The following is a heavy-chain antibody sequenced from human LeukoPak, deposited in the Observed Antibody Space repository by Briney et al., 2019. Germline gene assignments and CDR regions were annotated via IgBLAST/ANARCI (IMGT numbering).Heavy chain of an antibody. Sequence: SETLSLTCTVSGGSISSYYWSWIRQPPGKGLEWIGYIYYSGSTNYNPSLKSRVTISVDTSKNQFSLKLSSVTAADTAVYYCARAKRGGYYDSSGYSRAFDIWGQGTMVTVSS. D-gene: IGHD3-22*01. CDR2: IYYSGST. CDR1: GGSISSYY. CDR3: ARAKRGGYYDSSGYSRAFDI. V-gene: IGHV4-59*01. J-gene: IGHJ3*02.